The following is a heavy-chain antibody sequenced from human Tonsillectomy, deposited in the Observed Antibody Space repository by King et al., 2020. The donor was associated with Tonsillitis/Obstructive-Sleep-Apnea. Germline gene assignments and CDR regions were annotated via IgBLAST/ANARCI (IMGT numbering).Heavy chain of an antibody. V-gene: IGHV2-5*02. CDR1: GFSLSTSGVG. CDR2: IYWDDDK. J-gene: IGHJ5*02. CDR3: AHIEMATIENWFDP. Sequence: ITLKESGPTLVKPTQTLTLTCTFSGFSLSTSGVGVGWIRQPPGKALEWLALIYWDDDKRYSPSLKSRLTITKDTSKNQVVLTMTNMDPVDTATYYCAHIEMATIENWFDPWGQGTLVTVSS. D-gene: IGHD5-24*01.